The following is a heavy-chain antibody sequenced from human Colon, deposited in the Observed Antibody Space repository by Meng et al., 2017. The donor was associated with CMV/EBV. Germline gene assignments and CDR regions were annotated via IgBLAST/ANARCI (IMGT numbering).Heavy chain of an antibody. J-gene: IGHJ4*02. CDR3: ARSSKNYFLDY. D-gene: IGHD2/OR15-2a*01. V-gene: IGHV3-53*01. Sequence: DVQLAESGGGLIQPGGXXRLSCTASGFSVSGNYMSWVRQAPGKGLEWVSVIYASGTTYYADSVRGRFTISRDHSKNTLYLQMNSLRAEDTSMYYCARSSKNYFLDYWGQGTLVTVSS. CDR2: IYASGTT. CDR1: GFSVSGNY.